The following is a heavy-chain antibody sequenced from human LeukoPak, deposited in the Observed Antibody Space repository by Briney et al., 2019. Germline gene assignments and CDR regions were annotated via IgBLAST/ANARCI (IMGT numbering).Heavy chain of an antibody. CDR2: IWYDGSNK. D-gene: IGHD3-10*01. CDR1: GFTFSSYG. Sequence: GGSLRLSCAASGFTFSSYGMHWVRQAPGKGLEWVAVIWYDGSNKYYADSVKGRFTISRDNSKNTLYLQMNSLRAEDTAVYYCARAPYYYGSGSYLADVWGQGTTVTVSS. J-gene: IGHJ6*02. V-gene: IGHV3-33*01. CDR3: ARAPYYYGSGSYLADV.